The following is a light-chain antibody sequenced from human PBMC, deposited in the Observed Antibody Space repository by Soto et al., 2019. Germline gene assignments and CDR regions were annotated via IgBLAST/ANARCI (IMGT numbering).Light chain of an antibody. Sequence: QSALTQPPSASGSPGQSVTISCTGTISDVGTHGYVSWYQQHAGKAPKLMIYDVTKRPSGVPYRFSGSKSANTASLTVSGLQADDEADYYCMCYAGGNSWVFGGGTKLTVL. V-gene: IGLV2-8*01. CDR1: ISDVGTHGY. CDR3: MCYAGGNSWV. CDR2: DVT. J-gene: IGLJ3*02.